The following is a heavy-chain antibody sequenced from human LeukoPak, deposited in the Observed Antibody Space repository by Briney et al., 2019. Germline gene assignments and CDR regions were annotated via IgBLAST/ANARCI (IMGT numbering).Heavy chain of an antibody. Sequence: TGGSLRLSCAASGFTFSSYAMSWVRQAPGKGLEWVSAISGSGGSTYYADSVKGRFTISRDNSKNTLYLKMDSLRAEDTAVYYCANPKEPAVDYWGQGTLVTVSS. CDR1: GFTFSSYA. D-gene: IGHD1-14*01. V-gene: IGHV3-23*01. CDR2: ISGSGGST. CDR3: ANPKEPAVDY. J-gene: IGHJ4*02.